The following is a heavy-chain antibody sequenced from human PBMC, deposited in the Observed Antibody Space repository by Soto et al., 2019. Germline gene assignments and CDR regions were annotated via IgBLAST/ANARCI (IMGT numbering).Heavy chain of an antibody. CDR3: ARWGGGGDYYYGLDV. J-gene: IGHJ6*02. V-gene: IGHV3-9*01. Sequence: EMQVVESGGGLVQPGRSLRLSCVASGFTFHDYAMHWVRQAPGKGLEWVSGINWNSGTIAYADYVKGRFTISGDNAKHSLYLQRTRLGADGTALYYGARWGGGGDYYYGLDVWGQGTTVIVSS. CDR1: GFTFHDYA. D-gene: IGHD3-16*01. CDR2: INWNSGTI.